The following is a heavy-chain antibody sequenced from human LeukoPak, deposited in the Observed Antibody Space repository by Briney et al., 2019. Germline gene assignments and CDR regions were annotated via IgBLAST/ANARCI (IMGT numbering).Heavy chain of an antibody. D-gene: IGHD2-2*01. J-gene: IGHJ4*02. Sequence: PGGSLRLSCAASGFTFSSYAMSWVCQAPGKGLEWVSAISGSGGSTYYADSVKGRFPISRDNSKNTLYLQMNSLRAEDTAVYYCAKDSCSSTSCYFDYWGQGTLVTVSS. CDR2: ISGSGGST. CDR3: AKDSCSSTSCYFDY. CDR1: GFTFSSYA. V-gene: IGHV3-23*01.